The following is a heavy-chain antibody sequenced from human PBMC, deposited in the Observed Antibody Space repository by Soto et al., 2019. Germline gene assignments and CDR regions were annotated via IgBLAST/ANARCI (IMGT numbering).Heavy chain of an antibody. V-gene: IGHV1-18*01. D-gene: IGHD3-16*01. CDR1: GYIFVNYG. Sequence: QVQLVQSGDEVKKPGASVKVSCKASGYIFVNYGIAWVRQAPGQGLEWMGWISPYTGNTHSATKVQGRLTMTTDTPPSTAYMDLGSLTSDDTAVYYCGMVDNYVTPTPQDVWGQGTTVTVSS. CDR3: GMVDNYVTPTPQDV. CDR2: ISPYTGNT. J-gene: IGHJ6*02.